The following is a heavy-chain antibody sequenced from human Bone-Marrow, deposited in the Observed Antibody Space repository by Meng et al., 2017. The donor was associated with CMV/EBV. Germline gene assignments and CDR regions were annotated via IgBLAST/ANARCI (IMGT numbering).Heavy chain of an antibody. D-gene: IGHD2/OR15-2a*01. V-gene: IGHV3-21*01. CDR3: ARVLKAGDY. CDR1: GLTFSSYS. J-gene: IGHJ4*02. CDR2: ISSSSSYI. Sequence: GESLKISCAASGLTFSSYSMNWVRQAPGKGLEWVSSISSSSSYIYYAESVKGRFTISRDNAKNSLYLQMNNLRAEDTAVYYCARVLKAGDYWGQGTLVTVSS.